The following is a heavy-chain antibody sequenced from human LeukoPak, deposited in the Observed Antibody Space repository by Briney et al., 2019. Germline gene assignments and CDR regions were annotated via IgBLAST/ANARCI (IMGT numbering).Heavy chain of an antibody. CDR3: ARDDYCSGGSCYLKYYYYGMDV. D-gene: IGHD2-15*01. J-gene: IGHJ6*02. CDR2: IIPIFGTA. Sequence: SVKVSCKASGGTFSSYAISWVRQAPGQGLEWMGGIIPIFGTANYAQKFQGRVTITTDESTSTAYMELSSLRSEDTAVYYCARDDYCSGGSCYLKYYYYGMDVWGQGTTVTVSS. CDR1: GGTFSSYA. V-gene: IGHV1-69*05.